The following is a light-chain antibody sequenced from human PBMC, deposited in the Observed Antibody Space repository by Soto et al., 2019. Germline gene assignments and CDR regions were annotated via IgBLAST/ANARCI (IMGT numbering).Light chain of an antibody. CDR3: QQYHHYPFT. J-gene: IGKJ4*01. V-gene: IGKV1-16*01. CDR2: GAS. Sequence: DIQMTQSPSSLSASVGDRVTITCRASQGVNMYLAWFQQKPGKAPKSLIYGASSLQSGVPPRFSGSGSGTDFTLTICSLQPEDASTYYCQQYHHYPFTFGGGTKVEI. CDR1: QGVNMY.